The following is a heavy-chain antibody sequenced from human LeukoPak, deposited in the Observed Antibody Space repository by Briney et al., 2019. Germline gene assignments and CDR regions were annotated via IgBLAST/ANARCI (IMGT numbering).Heavy chain of an antibody. CDR1: GFTFSSYA. J-gene: IGHJ4*02. CDR2: ISGSGGST. CDR3: AKPHYYDSSGYRDY. D-gene: IGHD3-22*01. V-gene: IGHV3-23*01. Sequence: GGSLRLSCAASGFTFSSYAMSWVRQAPGKGLEWVSAISGSGGSTYYADSVKGRFTISRDNSKNTLYLQMNSLRAEDTAVYYCAKPHYYDSSGYRDYWAREPWSPSPQ.